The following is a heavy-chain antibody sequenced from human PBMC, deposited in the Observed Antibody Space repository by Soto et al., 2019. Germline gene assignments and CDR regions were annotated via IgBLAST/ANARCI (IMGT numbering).Heavy chain of an antibody. D-gene: IGHD3-10*01. Sequence: ASVKFSCKASGYTFTGYYMHWVRQAPGQGLEWMGWINPNSGGTNYAQKFQGWVTMTRDTSISTAYMELSRLRSDDTAVYYCARIGAATPLYGMDVWGQGTTVTVSS. CDR3: ARIGAATPLYGMDV. V-gene: IGHV1-2*04. CDR1: GYTFTGYY. CDR2: INPNSGGT. J-gene: IGHJ6*02.